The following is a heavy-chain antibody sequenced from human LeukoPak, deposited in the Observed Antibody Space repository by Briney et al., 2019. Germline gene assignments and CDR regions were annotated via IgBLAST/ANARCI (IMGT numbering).Heavy chain of an antibody. CDR1: GASVSGSAYY. D-gene: IGHD1-26*01. J-gene: IGHJ4*02. V-gene: IGHV4-39*01. CDR3: AKSGGYGLIDY. Sequence: SETLSLTCTVSGASVSGSAYYWGWIRQPPGKGLEWIGNIYYSGSTYYNESLESRVTISIDTSKNQFSLKLNSVAAADTAMYYCAKSGGYGLIDYWGQGTLVTVSS. CDR2: IYYSGST.